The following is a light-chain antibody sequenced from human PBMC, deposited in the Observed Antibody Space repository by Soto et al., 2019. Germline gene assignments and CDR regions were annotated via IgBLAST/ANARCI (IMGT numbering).Light chain of an antibody. CDR2: SNN. Sequence: QSVLTQPPSASGTPGQRVTISCSGSSPNIGSNTVNWYQQLPGTAPKVLIYSNNQRPSGVPDRFSGSKSGTSASLAISGLQSEDEADYCCAARDDSLNGPVFGGGTKLTVL. V-gene: IGLV1-44*01. J-gene: IGLJ3*02. CDR3: AARDDSLNGPV. CDR1: SPNIGSNT.